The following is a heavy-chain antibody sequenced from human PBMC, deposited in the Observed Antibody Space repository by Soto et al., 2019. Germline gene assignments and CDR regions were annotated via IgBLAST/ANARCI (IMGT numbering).Heavy chain of an antibody. V-gene: IGHV1-69*08. CDR1: GGTFSTYT. D-gene: IGHD3-22*01. CDR2: IIPILGTA. J-gene: IGHJ4*02. Sequence: QVQLVQSGAEMKKPGSSVKVSCKTSGGTFSTYTITWVRQAPGQGLEWMGRIIPILGTANYAQKFQGRVTXTXXXSXXTAYMELSSLRSEDTAVYYCARESYSRGHDSTDYFAFPFDYWGQGTLVTVSS. CDR3: ARESYSRGHDSTDYFAFPFDY.